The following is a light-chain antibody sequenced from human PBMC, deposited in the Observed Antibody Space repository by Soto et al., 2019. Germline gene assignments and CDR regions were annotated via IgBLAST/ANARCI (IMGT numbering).Light chain of an antibody. CDR2: EVS. Sequence: QSVLTQPPSVSGSPGQSVTISCTGTSSDVGSHNRVSWYQQPPGTAPKLMIYEVSNRPSGVPDRFSGSKSGNTASLTISGLQAEDEADYYCSSYTSSNTLVFGGGTKLTVL. V-gene: IGLV2-18*02. CDR1: SSDVGSHNR. J-gene: IGLJ2*01. CDR3: SSYTSSNTLV.